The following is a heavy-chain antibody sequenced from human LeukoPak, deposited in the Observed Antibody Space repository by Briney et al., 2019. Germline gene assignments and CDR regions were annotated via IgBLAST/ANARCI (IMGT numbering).Heavy chain of an antibody. Sequence: ASVKVSCKASGYTFTGYYMHWVRQAPGQGLEWMGGINPNSGGTNYAQKFQGRVTMTRDTSISTAYMELSRLRSDDTAVYYCVRDRLPPRDFDAFDIWGQGTMVTVSS. J-gene: IGHJ3*02. D-gene: IGHD5-18*01. V-gene: IGHV1-2*02. CDR2: INPNSGGT. CDR3: VRDRLPPRDFDAFDI. CDR1: GYTFTGYY.